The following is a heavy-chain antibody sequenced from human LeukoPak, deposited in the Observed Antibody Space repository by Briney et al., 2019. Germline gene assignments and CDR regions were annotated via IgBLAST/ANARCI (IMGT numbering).Heavy chain of an antibody. CDR2: IYYGGDI. J-gene: IGHJ4*02. V-gene: IGHV3-66*01. CDR3: AKDLIVGALDY. CDR1: GFTVSNNY. Sequence: GGSLRLSCAASGFTVSNNYMSWVRQTPGKGLEWVSIIYYGGDIYYADSVKGRFTISRDNSKNMLFLQMNSLRAEDTAVYYCAKDLIVGALDYWGQGTLVTVSS. D-gene: IGHD1-26*01.